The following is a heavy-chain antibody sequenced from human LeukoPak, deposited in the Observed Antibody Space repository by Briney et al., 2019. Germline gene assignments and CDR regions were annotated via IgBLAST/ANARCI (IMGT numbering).Heavy chain of an antibody. V-gene: IGHV1-69*04. CDR3: ARDRSGSPGSAFDI. CDR2: IIPILGIA. Sequence: SVKVSCKASEGTFSSYTISWVRQAPGQGLEWMGRIIPILGIANYAQKFQGRVTITADKSTSTAYMELSSLRSEDTAVYYCARDRSGSPGSAFDIWGQGTMVTVSS. J-gene: IGHJ3*02. CDR1: EGTFSSYT. D-gene: IGHD1-26*01.